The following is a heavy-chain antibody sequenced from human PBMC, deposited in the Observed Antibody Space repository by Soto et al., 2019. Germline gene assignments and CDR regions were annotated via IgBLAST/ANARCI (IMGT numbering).Heavy chain of an antibody. CDR2: IYYSGST. CDR1: GGSITSDDYY. CDR3: ARESYYCTNGVCYRHFDY. V-gene: IGHV4-30-4*01. D-gene: IGHD2-8*01. Sequence: SETLSLTCTVSGGSITSDDYYWSWIRQPPGKGLEWIGNIYYSGSTYYNPSLKSRVTISVDTSKNQFSLKLSSVTAADTAVHYCARESYYCTNGVCYRHFDYWGQRTPVTVSS. J-gene: IGHJ4*02.